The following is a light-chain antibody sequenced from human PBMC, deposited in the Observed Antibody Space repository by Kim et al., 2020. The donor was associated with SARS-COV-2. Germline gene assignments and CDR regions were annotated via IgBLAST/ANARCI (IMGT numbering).Light chain of an antibody. CDR3: QQYKVWPPLT. CDR1: QSVGTF. V-gene: IGKV3-11*01. J-gene: IGKJ4*01. CDR2: NAS. Sequence: IVLTQSPATLSLSPGERATLSCGASQSVGTFLAWYQQKPGQAPRLLIHNASNRATGVPARFSGSGSGTDFTPTISSLEPDDFAVYYCQQYKVWPPLTFGGGTKVDIK.